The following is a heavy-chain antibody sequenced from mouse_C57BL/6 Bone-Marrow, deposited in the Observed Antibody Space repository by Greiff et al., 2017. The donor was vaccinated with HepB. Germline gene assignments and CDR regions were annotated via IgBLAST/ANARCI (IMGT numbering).Heavy chain of an antibody. CDR3: ARDLDYYGSSRNY. J-gene: IGHJ2*01. V-gene: IGHV1-80*01. CDR1: GYAFSSYW. D-gene: IGHD1-1*01. CDR2: IYPGDGDT. Sequence: VQLQQSGAELVKPGASVKISCNASGYAFSSYWMNWVKQRPGKGLEWIGQIYPGDGDTNYNGKFKGKATLTADKSSSTAYMQLSSLTSEDSAVYFCARDLDYYGSSRNYWGQGTTLTVSS.